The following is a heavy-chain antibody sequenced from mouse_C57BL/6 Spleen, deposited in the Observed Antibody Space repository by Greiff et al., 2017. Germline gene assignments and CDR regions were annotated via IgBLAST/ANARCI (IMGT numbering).Heavy chain of an antibody. Sequence: QVQLQQPGAELVRPGSSVKLSCKASGYTFTSYWMAWVKQRPGQGLEWIGNIYPSDSETHYNQKFKDKATLTVDKSSSTAYMQLSSLTSEDSAVYYCASLNFPMDYWGQGTSVTVSS. CDR3: ASLNFPMDY. CDR1: GYTFTSYW. CDR2: IYPSDSET. V-gene: IGHV1-61*01. J-gene: IGHJ4*01.